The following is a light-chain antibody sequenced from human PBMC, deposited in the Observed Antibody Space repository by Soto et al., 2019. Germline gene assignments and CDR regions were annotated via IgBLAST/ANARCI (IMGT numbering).Light chain of an antibody. Sequence: QSVLTQPASVSGSPGQSITISCIGTSGDIGSYNYVSWFQHHPGKAPKLILFAVSDRPSGVSNRFSGSRSGNTASLTISGLQPEDEAIYYCSSYTRSTTHVFGTGTKVTVL. CDR1: SGDIGSYNY. CDR2: AVS. V-gene: IGLV2-14*01. J-gene: IGLJ1*01. CDR3: SSYTRSTTHV.